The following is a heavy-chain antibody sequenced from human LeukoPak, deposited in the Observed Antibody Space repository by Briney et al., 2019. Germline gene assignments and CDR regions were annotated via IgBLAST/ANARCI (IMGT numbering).Heavy chain of an antibody. D-gene: IGHD4-23*01. V-gene: IGHV3-23*01. J-gene: IGHJ4*02. CDR2: ISATGGST. CDR3: AKVQTTVVSPPDS. CDR1: GFTFSSYA. Sequence: GGSLRLSCAASGFTFSSYAMSWVRQAPGKGLEWVSTISATGGSTFYADSVKGRFTISRDNSKDTLYLQINSLRAEDTAVYFCAKVQTTVVSPPDSWGQGNLVTVSS.